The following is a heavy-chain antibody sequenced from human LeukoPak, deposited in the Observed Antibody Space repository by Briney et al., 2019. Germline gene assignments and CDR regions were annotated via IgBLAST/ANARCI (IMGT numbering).Heavy chain of an antibody. CDR1: GFTFTRSA. V-gene: IGHV3-23*01. J-gene: IGHJ4*02. Sequence: PGGSLRLSCAASGFTFTRSAMGWVRQAPGKGLEWVSCITNSGGGTSYADSVKGRFTISRDNSKNTLYLQMNSLRADDTAVYYCAKDLWTDSSGWNHFDYWGQGTLVTVSS. D-gene: IGHD3-22*01. CDR2: ITNSGGGT. CDR3: AKDLWTDSSGWNHFDY.